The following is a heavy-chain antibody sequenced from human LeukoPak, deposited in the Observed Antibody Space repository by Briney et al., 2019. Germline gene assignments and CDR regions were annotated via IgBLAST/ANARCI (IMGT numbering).Heavy chain of an antibody. J-gene: IGHJ4*02. CDR3: AKESEGASPAY. V-gene: IGHV3-53*01. CDR2: IYTGGNT. Sequence: SGGSLRLSCAASGFTVDSNYLSWVRQAPGKGLEWVSTIYTGGNTYYAASVKGRFTISRDSSTNTYYLQMDSLRAEDTAVYYCAKESEGASPAYWGRGTLVTVSS. D-gene: IGHD3-16*01. CDR1: GFTVDSNY.